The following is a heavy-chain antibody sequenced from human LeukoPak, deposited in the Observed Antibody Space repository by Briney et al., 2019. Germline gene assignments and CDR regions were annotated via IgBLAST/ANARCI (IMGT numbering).Heavy chain of an antibody. CDR1: GFTFSSYW. Sequence: GGSLRLSCAASGFTFSSYWMSWVRQAPGKGLEWVAVISYDGSNKYYADSVKGRFTISRDNSKNTLYLQMNSLRAEDTAVYYCARGYGVYFHFDYWGQGTLVTVSS. CDR3: ARGYGVYFHFDY. J-gene: IGHJ4*02. CDR2: ISYDGSNK. V-gene: IGHV3-30*03. D-gene: IGHD3-9*01.